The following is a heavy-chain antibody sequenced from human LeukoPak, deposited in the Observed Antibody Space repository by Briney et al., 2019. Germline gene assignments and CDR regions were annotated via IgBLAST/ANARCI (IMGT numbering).Heavy chain of an antibody. CDR1: GDSISRGSYY. Sequence: PSETLSLTCTVSGDSISRGSYYWGWIRQPPGKGLEWIGCIFYSGSPFYNPSLKSRVTISVDTSKNQFSLKLSSVTAADTAVYYCAGFAGRQAITQLRYWGQGTLVTVSS. D-gene: IGHD5-24*01. CDR3: AGFAGRQAITQLRY. CDR2: IFYSGSP. V-gene: IGHV4-39*01. J-gene: IGHJ4*02.